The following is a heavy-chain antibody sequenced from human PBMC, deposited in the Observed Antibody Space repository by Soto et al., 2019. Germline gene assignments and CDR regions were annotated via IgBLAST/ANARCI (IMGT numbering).Heavy chain of an antibody. CDR2: IWYDGSNK. V-gene: IGHV3-33*01. CDR1: GFTFSSYG. J-gene: IGHJ4*02. D-gene: IGHD2-15*01. Sequence: QVPLVESGGGVVQPGRSLRLSCAASGFTFSSYGMHWVRQAPGKGLEWVAVIWYDGSNKYYADSVKGRFTISRDNSKKTLYLQMNSRRAEGTAVYYCARKGTYCSGVSCYPHFDSWGQRTLVTVSS. CDR3: ARKGTYCSGVSCYPHFDS.